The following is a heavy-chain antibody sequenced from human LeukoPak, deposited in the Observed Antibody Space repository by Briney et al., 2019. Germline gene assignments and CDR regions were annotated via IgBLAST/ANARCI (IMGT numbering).Heavy chain of an antibody. V-gene: IGHV3-74*01. J-gene: IGHJ6*03. Sequence: GGSLRLSCAASGFTFSNYWLHWVRQAPGKGLVWVSRINSDGSSSSYADSVKGRFTISRDNAKNTLYLQMNSLRAEDTAVYYCARVHSGSFQYYYHYYMDVWGKGTTVTVSS. CDR3: ARVHSGSFQYYYHYYMDV. D-gene: IGHD1-26*01. CDR1: GFTFSNYW. CDR2: INSDGSSS.